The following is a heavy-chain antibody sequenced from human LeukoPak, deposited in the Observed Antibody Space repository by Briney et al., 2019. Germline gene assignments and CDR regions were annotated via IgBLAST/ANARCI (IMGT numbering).Heavy chain of an antibody. Sequence: GGSLRLSCTVSGFTVSSNSMSWVRQAPGKGLEWVSAISGSGGSTYYADSVKGRFTISRDNSKNTLYLQMNSLRAEDTAVYYCARAWANDYGDLPYYYYYYMDVWGKGTTVTISS. CDR2: ISGSGGST. D-gene: IGHD4-17*01. V-gene: IGHV3-23*01. CDR1: GFTVSSNS. CDR3: ARAWANDYGDLPYYYYYYMDV. J-gene: IGHJ6*03.